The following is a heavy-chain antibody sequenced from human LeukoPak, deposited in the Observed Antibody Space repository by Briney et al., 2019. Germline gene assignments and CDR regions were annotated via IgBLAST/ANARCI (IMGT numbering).Heavy chain of an antibody. CDR3: VAAQVIGREH. CDR1: GGSFSGNY. J-gene: IGHJ4*02. Sequence: SETLSLTCAVYGGSFSGNYWCWVRRPPGKGLEWIGEIKHTGRTTYNPSLKSRVSMSLDTSKNEFSLRLKSVTAADTAVYYCVAAQVIGREHWGQETLVTVSS. D-gene: IGHD2-21*01. V-gene: IGHV4-34*01. CDR2: IKHTGRT.